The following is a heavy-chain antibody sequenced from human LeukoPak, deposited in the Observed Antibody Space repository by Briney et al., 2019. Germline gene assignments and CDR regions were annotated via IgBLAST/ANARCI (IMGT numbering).Heavy chain of an antibody. CDR3: ARASSWWSVPLDY. V-gene: IGHV3-30-3*01. Sequence: GRSLRLSCAASGFTFSSYAMHWVRQAPGKGLEWVAVISYDGSNKYYADSVKGRFTISRDNSKNTLYLQMNSLRAEDTAVYYCARASSWWSVPLDYWGQGTLSPSPQ. D-gene: IGHD6-13*01. J-gene: IGHJ4*02. CDR2: ISYDGSNK. CDR1: GFTFSSYA.